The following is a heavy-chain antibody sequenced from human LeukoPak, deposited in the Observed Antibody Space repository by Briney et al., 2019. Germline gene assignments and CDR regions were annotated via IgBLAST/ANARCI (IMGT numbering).Heavy chain of an antibody. CDR3: ATRGVPAAFGDLDY. V-gene: IGHV4-4*07. Sequence: SETLSLTCTVSGGSISNYYWSWIRQPAGKGLEWIGRIYTSGSTNYNPSLKSRVTMSVDTSKNQFSLKLSSVTAADTAVYYCATRGVPAAFGDLDYWGQGTLVTVSS. CDR1: GGSISNYY. CDR2: IYTSGST. D-gene: IGHD2-2*01. J-gene: IGHJ4*02.